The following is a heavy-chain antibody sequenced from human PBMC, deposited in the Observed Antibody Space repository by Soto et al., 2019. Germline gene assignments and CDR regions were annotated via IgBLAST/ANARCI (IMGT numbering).Heavy chain of an antibody. V-gene: IGHV3-66*01. CDR2: IYSGGST. J-gene: IGHJ4*02. D-gene: IGHD4-4*01. CDR1: GFTVGSNY. Sequence: GGSLRLSCAASGFTVGSNYMSWVRQAPGKGLEWVSVIYSGGSTYYTDSVKDRFTISRDNSKNTLDLQMNSLRAEDTAVYYCARIGKGDRDHSVDYWGQGTLVTVSS. CDR3: ARIGKGDRDHSVDY.